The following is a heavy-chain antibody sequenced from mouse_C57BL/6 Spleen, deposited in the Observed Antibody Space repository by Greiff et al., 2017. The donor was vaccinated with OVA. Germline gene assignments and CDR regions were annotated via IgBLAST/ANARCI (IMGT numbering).Heavy chain of an antibody. CDR2: IWRGGST. CDR1: GFSFTSYG. J-gene: IGHJ4*01. Sequence: VKLMESGPGLVQPSQSLSITCTVSGFSFTSYGVHWVRQSPGKGLEWLGVIWRGGSTDYNAAFISRRSTSKDNSKIQVFFKMNSLQADDTAIEYGARNPYGSSGAMDYWGQGTSVTVSS. V-gene: IGHV2-2*01. D-gene: IGHD1-1*01. CDR3: ARNPYGSSGAMDY.